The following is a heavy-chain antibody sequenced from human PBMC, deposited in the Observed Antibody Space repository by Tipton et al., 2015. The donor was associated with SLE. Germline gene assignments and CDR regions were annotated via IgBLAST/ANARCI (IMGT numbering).Heavy chain of an antibody. CDR3: AREPSTRIALVYYGMDV. CDR1: GFTFSDCG. V-gene: IGHV3-30*02. J-gene: IGHJ6*02. CDR2: VRYDGSQT. Sequence: SLRLSCAASGFTFSDCGMHWVRQAPGKGLEWVAFVRYDGSQTYYADSVKGRVAISRDNSKNTLYLQMSSLRVEDTAVYYCAREPSTRIALVYYGMDVWGQGTTVTVSS. D-gene: IGHD6-13*01.